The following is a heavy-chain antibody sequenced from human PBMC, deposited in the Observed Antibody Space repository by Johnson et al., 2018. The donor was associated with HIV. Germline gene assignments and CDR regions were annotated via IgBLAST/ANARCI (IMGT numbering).Heavy chain of an antibody. J-gene: IGHJ3*02. Sequence: QVQLVESGGGLVQPGGSLRLSCTASGFTFSSYAMHWVRQAPGKGLEWVAVISSDESNKYYADSVKGRFTISRDNSKNTLFLQMNSLRAEDTAVYYCARTERSSSGVDAFDIWGQGTMVTVSS. CDR2: ISSDESNK. CDR3: ARTERSSSGVDAFDI. D-gene: IGHD6-6*01. V-gene: IGHV3-30*04. CDR1: GFTFSSYA.